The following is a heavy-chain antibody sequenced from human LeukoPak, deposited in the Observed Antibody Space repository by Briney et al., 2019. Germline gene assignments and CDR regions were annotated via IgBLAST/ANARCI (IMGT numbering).Heavy chain of an antibody. CDR1: GFTFSSYG. D-gene: IGHD3-22*01. CDR3: AKDLADSSGYLGY. Sequence: PGGSLGLSCAASGFTFSSYGMHWVRQAPGKGLEWVAVISYDGSNKYYADSVKGRFTISRDNSKNTLYLQMNSLRAEDTAVYYCAKDLADSSGYLGYWGQGTLVTVSS. V-gene: IGHV3-30*18. J-gene: IGHJ4*02. CDR2: ISYDGSNK.